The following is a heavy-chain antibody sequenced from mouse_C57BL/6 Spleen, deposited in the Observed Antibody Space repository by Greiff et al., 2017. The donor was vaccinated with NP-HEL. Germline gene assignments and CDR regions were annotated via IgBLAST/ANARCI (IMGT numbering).Heavy chain of an antibody. CDR1: GFNIKDDY. CDR3: TTWSKSLFDY. CDR2: IDPENGDT. J-gene: IGHJ2*01. Sequence: VQLQQSGAELVRPGASVKLSCTASGFNIKDDYMHWVKQRPEQGLEWIGWIDPENGDTEYASKFQGKATITADTSSNTAYLQLSSLTSEDTAVYYCTTWSKSLFDYWGQGTTLTVSS. V-gene: IGHV14-4*01.